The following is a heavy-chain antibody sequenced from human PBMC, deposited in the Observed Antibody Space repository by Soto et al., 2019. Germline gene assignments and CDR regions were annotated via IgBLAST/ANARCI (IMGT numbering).Heavy chain of an antibody. CDR2: TGSGTGPG. V-gene: IGHV1-69*06. J-gene: IGHJ4*02. CDR3: ARRDSGGFFRFFDS. CDR1: GGSLSTNP. D-gene: IGHD2-15*01. Sequence: QVQLVQSGTEVKKPGSSVKVSCKTSGGSLSTNPISWVRQAPGQGLEWMGGTGSGTGPGNHAQKFQGRLTVTAEKSTGTVYMELTNLSSEDTAVYYCARRDSGGFFRFFDSWGQGTLVTVSS.